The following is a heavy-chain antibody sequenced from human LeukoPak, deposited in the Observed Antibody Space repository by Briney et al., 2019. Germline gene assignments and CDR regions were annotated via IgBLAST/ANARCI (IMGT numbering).Heavy chain of an antibody. V-gene: IGHV4-59*01. CDR3: ARDPSGWYSWFDP. CDR2: IYYSVST. J-gene: IGHJ5*02. Sequence: SETLSLTCTVSGGSISSYDWSWIRQPPGKGLEWIGYIYYSVSTNYNPSLKSRVTISVDTSKNQFSLKLSSVTAADTAVYSCARDPSGWYSWFDPWGQGTLVTVSS. CDR1: GGSISSYD. D-gene: IGHD6-19*01.